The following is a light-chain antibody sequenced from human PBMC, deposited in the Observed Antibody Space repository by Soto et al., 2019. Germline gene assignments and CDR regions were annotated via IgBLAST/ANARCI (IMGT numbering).Light chain of an antibody. V-gene: IGKV1-5*03. Sequence: DITMTQSPSTLSASVGDRVTITCRASQSISSWLAWYQQKPGKAPKLPIYKASSLESGVPSRFSGSGSGTEFTLTISSLQPDDFATYYCQQYNSYPLTFGQGTRLEIK. J-gene: IGKJ5*01. CDR1: QSISSW. CDR3: QQYNSYPLT. CDR2: KAS.